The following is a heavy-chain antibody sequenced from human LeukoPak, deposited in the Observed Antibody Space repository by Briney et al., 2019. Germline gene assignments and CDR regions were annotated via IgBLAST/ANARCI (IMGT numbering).Heavy chain of an antibody. CDR2: IRDDGSTR. CDR1: GFNFNNYD. CDR3: AKVPHSWGLFDS. J-gene: IGHJ4*02. D-gene: IGHD3-16*01. V-gene: IGHV3-30*02. Sequence: GGSLTLSCVASGFNFNNYDLHWVRQAPGKGLEWVAFIRDDGSTRYYADSVKGRFTVSRDNSKNTLYLQMDSLRTEDTAIYYCAKVPHSWGLFDSWGQGTLVTVSS.